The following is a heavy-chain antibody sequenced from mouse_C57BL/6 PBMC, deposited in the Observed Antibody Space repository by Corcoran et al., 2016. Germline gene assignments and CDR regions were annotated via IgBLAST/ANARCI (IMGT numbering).Heavy chain of an antibody. CDR2: INPNNGGT. CDR1: GYTFTDYN. V-gene: IGHV1-18*01. Sequence: EVQLQQSGPELVKPGASVKIPCKASGYTFTDYNMDWVKQSHGKSLEWIGDINPNNGGTIYNQKFKGKATLTVDKSSSTAYMELRSLTSEDTAVYYCARSLNYYGSSYDWYFDVWGTGTTVTVSS. CDR3: ARSLNYYGSSYDWYFDV. J-gene: IGHJ1*03. D-gene: IGHD1-1*01.